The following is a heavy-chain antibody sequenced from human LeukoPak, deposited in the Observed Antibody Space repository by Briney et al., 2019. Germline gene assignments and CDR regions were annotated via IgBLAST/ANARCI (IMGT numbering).Heavy chain of an antibody. D-gene: IGHD5-12*01. CDR2: ISAYNGNT. CDR3: ARGKRGYSGYALDY. CDR1: GYTFTNYG. V-gene: IGHV1-18*01. J-gene: IGHJ4*02. Sequence: ASVKVSCKASGYTFTNYGFSRVRQAPGQGLEWMGWISAYNGNTNYAQKFQGRVTMTTDASTSTAYVELRSLRSDDTAIYYCARGKRGYSGYALDYWGQGTLVTVSS.